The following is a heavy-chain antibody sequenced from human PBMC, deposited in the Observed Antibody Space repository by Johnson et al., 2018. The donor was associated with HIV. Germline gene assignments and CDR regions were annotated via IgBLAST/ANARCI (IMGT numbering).Heavy chain of an antibody. CDR2: ISYDGSNK. CDR1: GFTFDDYA. J-gene: IGHJ3*02. Sequence: QVQLVESGGGVVRPGGSLRLSCAASGFTFDDYAMHWVRQAPGKGLEWVAVISYDGSNKYYTDSVKGRFTISRDNSKNTLYLQMNSLRAEDTGVYYCAREAATTFWGWDAFDIWGQGTMVTISS. D-gene: IGHD3-10*02. CDR3: AREAATTFWGWDAFDI. V-gene: IGHV3-30-3*01.